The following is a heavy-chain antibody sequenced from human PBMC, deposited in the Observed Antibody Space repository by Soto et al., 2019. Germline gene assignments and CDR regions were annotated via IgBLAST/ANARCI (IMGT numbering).Heavy chain of an antibody. CDR2: INHSGST. CDR1: GGSFTSYY. D-gene: IGHD2-15*01. J-gene: IGHJ4*02. Sequence: SETLSLTCAVYGGSFTSYYWSWIRQPPGEGLEWIGEINHSGSTNYNPSLKSRVTISVDTSKNQFSLKLNSVTAADTAVYHCARGGSGGSYAPFDLWGQGTLVTVSS. CDR3: ARGGSGGSYAPFDL. V-gene: IGHV4-34*01.